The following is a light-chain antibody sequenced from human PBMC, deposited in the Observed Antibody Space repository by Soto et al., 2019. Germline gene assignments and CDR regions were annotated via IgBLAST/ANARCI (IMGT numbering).Light chain of an antibody. Sequence: DIQMTQSPSSLSASVGDRVTITCRASQSVSGYLNWYQQTPGKAPKLLIYAASSLQSGVPSRFSGSGSGTDFTLTISGLQPEDLATYYCQQSYSTPVTFGQGTKLEIK. V-gene: IGKV1-39*01. J-gene: IGKJ2*01. CDR2: AAS. CDR1: QSVSGY. CDR3: QQSYSTPVT.